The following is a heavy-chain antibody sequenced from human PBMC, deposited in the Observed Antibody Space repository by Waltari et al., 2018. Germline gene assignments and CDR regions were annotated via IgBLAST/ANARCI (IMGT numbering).Heavy chain of an antibody. V-gene: IGHV1-2*02. CDR2: RNTGNGGT. CDR3: ARTYQSGSYSDY. Sequence: QVQLVQSGAEVKKPGASVKVSCKTSGYPFTSYYMHWVRQAPGQGLEWMGGRNTGNGGTNYAQKYQGRVTMTRDTSISTADMELSRLISNGTAVYYCARTYQSGSYSDYWGQGTPVTVSS. CDR1: GYPFTSYY. J-gene: IGHJ4*02. D-gene: IGHD1-26*01.